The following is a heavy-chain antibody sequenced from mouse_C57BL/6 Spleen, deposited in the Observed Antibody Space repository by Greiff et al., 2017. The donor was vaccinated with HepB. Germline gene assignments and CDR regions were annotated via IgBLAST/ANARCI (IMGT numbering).Heavy chain of an antibody. J-gene: IGHJ2*01. Sequence: QVQLQQPGAELVKPGASVKMSCKASGYTFTSYWITWVKQRPGQGLEWIGDIYPGSGSTNYNEKFKSKATLTVDTSSSTAYMQLSSLTSEDSAVYYCANYYGSSPLFDYWGQGTTLTVSS. CDR2: IYPGSGST. D-gene: IGHD1-1*01. CDR1: GYTFTSYW. V-gene: IGHV1-55*01. CDR3: ANYYGSSPLFDY.